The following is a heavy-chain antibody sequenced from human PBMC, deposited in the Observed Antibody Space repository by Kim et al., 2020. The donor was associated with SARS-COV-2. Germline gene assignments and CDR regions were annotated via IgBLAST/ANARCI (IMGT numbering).Heavy chain of an antibody. V-gene: IGHV1-3*01. J-gene: IGHJ4*02. Sequence: ASVKVSCKASGYTFTTYAIHWVRQAPGQRLEWMGWINGGNGHTKYSQSLQGRVTITRDASASTAYMELSSLRSEDTAVYYCAREGEYFDYWGQGTLVTVS. CDR2: INGGNGHT. CDR3: AREGEYFDY. D-gene: IGHD3-10*01. CDR1: GYTFTTYA.